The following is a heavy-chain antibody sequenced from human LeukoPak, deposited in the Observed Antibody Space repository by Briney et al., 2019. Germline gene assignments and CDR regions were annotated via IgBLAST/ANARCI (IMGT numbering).Heavy chain of an antibody. CDR3: ARDGSRGWDY. J-gene: IGHJ4*02. CDR2: IKDNGRGE. V-gene: IGHV3-7*01. D-gene: IGHD1-26*01. CDR1: GFTFSASW. Sequence: GGSLRLSCAASGFTFSASWMTWVRPAPGRGLAGVANIKDNGRGEYYVDSVKGRFTVSRDNAKNSVYLQMNSLRAEDTAVYYCARDGSRGWDYWGQGTLVTVSS.